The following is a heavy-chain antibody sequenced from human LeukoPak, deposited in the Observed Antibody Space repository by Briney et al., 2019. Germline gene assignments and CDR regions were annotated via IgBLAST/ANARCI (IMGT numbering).Heavy chain of an antibody. V-gene: IGHV4-34*01. D-gene: IGHD6-19*01. J-gene: IGHJ5*02. CDR1: GGSLSGFY. CDR3: AAAPAIAVAGTRWFDP. Sequence: PSETLSLTCAVYGGSLSGFYWSWIRQSPGKGLEWIGEINQSGSTNYNPSLKNRVTISADTSKNQFSLKLASVTSADTAVYYCAAAPAIAVAGTRWFDPWGQGTLVTVSS. CDR2: INQSGST.